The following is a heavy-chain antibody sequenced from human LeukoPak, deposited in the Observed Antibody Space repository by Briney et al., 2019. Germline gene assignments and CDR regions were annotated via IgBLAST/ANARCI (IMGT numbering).Heavy chain of an antibody. Sequence: GGSLRLSCAASGFTFSSYSMNWVRQAPGKGLEWVSYISSSSNTIYYADSVKGRFTISRDNAKNSLYLQMNSLRAEDTAVYYCARCPRSSLYYYYYMDVWGKGTTVTVSS. D-gene: IGHD6-13*01. V-gene: IGHV3-48*01. CDR2: ISSSSNTI. CDR3: ARCPRSSLYYYYYMDV. CDR1: GFTFSSYS. J-gene: IGHJ6*03.